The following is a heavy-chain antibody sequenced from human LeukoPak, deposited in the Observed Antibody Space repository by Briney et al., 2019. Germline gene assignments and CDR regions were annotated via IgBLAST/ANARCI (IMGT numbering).Heavy chain of an antibody. CDR1: GFTFSSYW. CDR3: AKDNGYYGSGSYYHDAFDI. Sequence: PGGSLRLSCATSGFTFSSYWMHWVRQAPEKGLVWVSRINPDGSTTTYADSVEGRFTISRDNARNTLYLQMNSLRVEDTAVYYCAKDNGYYGSGSYYHDAFDIWGQGTMVTVSS. D-gene: IGHD3-10*01. J-gene: IGHJ3*02. CDR2: INPDGSTT. V-gene: IGHV3-74*01.